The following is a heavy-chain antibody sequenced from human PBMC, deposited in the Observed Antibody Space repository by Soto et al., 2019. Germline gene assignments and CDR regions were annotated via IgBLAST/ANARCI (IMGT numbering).Heavy chain of an antibody. CDR1: GYTFTSYG. D-gene: IGHD2-2*01. J-gene: IGHJ5*02. CDR2: ISAYNGNT. Sequence: EASVKVSCKAAGYTFTSYGISWGRQAPGQGLEWMGWISAYNGNTNYAQKLQGRVTMTTDTSTSTAYMELRSLRSDDTAVYYCASLTSYCSSTSCSTPYWFDPWGQGTLVTVSS. CDR3: ASLTSYCSSTSCSTPYWFDP. V-gene: IGHV1-18*01.